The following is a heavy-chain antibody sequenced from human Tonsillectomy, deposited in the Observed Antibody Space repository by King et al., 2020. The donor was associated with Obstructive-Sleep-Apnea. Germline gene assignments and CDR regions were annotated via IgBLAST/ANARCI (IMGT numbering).Heavy chain of an antibody. V-gene: IGHV1-2*02. CDR1: GYTFTVYY. CDR2: IHPNSGGT. Sequence: VQLVESGAEVKSPGASMRVSCKAVGYTFTVYYMHWVRQAPGQGLEWMGWIHPNSGGTDYAQRFPGRVTMTSDTSINPAYMELTRLRADDTAVYYCARDAAAGLHRRSNYCDYWGQGTLVTVSS. J-gene: IGHJ4*02. CDR3: ARDAAAGLHRRSNYCDY. D-gene: IGHD6-25*01.